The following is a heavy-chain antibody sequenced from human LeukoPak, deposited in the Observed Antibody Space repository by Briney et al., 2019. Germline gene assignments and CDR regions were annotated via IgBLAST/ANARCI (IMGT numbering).Heavy chain of an antibody. J-gene: IGHJ4*02. CDR3: ATSLRGVITLDS. CDR1: GGSISDYY. Sequence: KPSQTLSLTCTVSGGSISDYYCSWIRQPPGKGLEWIGYFYYSGSTNTNPSLRSRVSISVDTSKNQFSLRLTSVTAADTAVYYCATSLRGVITLDSWGQGTLVTVSS. CDR2: FYYSGST. D-gene: IGHD2-21*01. V-gene: IGHV4-59*08.